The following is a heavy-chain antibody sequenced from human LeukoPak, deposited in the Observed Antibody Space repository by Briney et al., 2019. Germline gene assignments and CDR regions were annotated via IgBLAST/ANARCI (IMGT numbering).Heavy chain of an antibody. CDR3: ARVLADFYDSSGYLFDC. CDR2: INPNTGGT. CDR1: GYTFTGYH. Sequence: ASVKVSCKASGYTFTGYHMHWVRQAPGQGLEWMGWINPNTGGTNYAQKFQGRVTMTRDTSISTAYMELGSLRSDDTAVYFCARVLADFYDSSGYLFDCWGQGTLVTVSS. J-gene: IGHJ4*02. D-gene: IGHD3-22*01. V-gene: IGHV1-2*02.